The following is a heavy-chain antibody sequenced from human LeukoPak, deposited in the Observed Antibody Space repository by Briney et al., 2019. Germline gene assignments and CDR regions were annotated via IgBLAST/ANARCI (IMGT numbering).Heavy chain of an antibody. Sequence: SETLSLTCTVSGGSISSYYWSWIRQPPGKGLEWIGYIYYSGSTNYNPSLKSRVTISVDTSKNQFSLKLISVTAADTAVYHCAAYSSSGDAFDIWGQGTMVTVSS. CDR3: AAYSSSGDAFDI. J-gene: IGHJ3*02. V-gene: IGHV4-59*08. CDR1: GGSISSYY. CDR2: IYYSGST. D-gene: IGHD6-13*01.